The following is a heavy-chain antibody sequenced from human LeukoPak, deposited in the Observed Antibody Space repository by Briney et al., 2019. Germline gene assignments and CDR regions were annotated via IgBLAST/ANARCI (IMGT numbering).Heavy chain of an antibody. V-gene: IGHV4-31*03. CDR1: GGSISSGGYY. Sequence: SETLSLTCTVSGGSISSGGYYSSWVRQHPGKGLEWIGYIYYSGSTYYNPSLKSRVTISVDTSKTQFFLKLSSVTAADTAVYYCARAGYCSGGSCYWDYWGQGTLVTVSS. CDR3: ARAGYCSGGSCYWDY. D-gene: IGHD2-15*01. CDR2: IYYSGST. J-gene: IGHJ4*02.